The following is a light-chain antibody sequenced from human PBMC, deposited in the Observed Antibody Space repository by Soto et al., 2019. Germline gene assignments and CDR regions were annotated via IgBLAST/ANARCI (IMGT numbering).Light chain of an antibody. CDR2: STN. CDR3: LLYFGGAQLGV. CDR1: TGADSGGFY. Sequence: QAVVTQEPSLTVSPGGTVTLTCASSTGADSGGFYPSWFQQKPGQTPRALIYSTNKRHSWTPARFSGSLLGGKAALTLSGVQPEDEADYYCLLYFGGAQLGVFGGGTKVTVL. V-gene: IGLV7-43*01. J-gene: IGLJ3*02.